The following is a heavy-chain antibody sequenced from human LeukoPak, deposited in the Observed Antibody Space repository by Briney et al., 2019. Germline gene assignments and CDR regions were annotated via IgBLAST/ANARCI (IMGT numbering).Heavy chain of an antibody. CDR1: GGSFSGYY. CDR3: ASGGYSYGLDY. V-gene: IGHV4-34*01. CDR2: INHSGST. Sequence: SETLSLTCAVYGGSFSGYYWSWIRQPPGMGLEWIGEINHSGSTNYNPSLKSRVTISVDTSKNQFSLKLSSVTAADTAVYYCASGGYSYGLDYWGQGTLVTVSS. D-gene: IGHD5-18*01. J-gene: IGHJ4*02.